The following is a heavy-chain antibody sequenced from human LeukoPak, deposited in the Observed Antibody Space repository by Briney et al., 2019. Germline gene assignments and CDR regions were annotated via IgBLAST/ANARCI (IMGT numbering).Heavy chain of an antibody. J-gene: IGHJ6*03. CDR3: ARAHLTPTTPNYYYYYMDV. CDR1: GFTFSDFY. V-gene: IGHV3-11*01. D-gene: IGHD2-15*01. Sequence: GGSLRLSCAASGFTFSDFYMTWIRQAPGKGSEWVSFISSSGSSIYYADSVKGRFTISRDNAKNSLYLQMNSLRVEDTAVYYCARAHLTPTTPNYYYYYMDVWGKGTTVTVSS. CDR2: ISSSGSSI.